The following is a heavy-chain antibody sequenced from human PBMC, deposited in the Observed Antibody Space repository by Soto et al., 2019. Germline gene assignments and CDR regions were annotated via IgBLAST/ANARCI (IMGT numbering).Heavy chain of an antibody. Sequence: LRLSCAASGFMFSRSGMTWVRQAPGMRLESVAGIGGSGRNTYYADSVKGRFTISRDNSKNTLFLQMNSLRDEDTAIYYCAKDGLSDSPSAIDYWGQGTRVTVSS. CDR2: IGGSGRNT. J-gene: IGHJ4*02. D-gene: IGHD6-13*01. CDR1: GFMFSRSG. CDR3: AKDGLSDSPSAIDY. V-gene: IGHV3-23*01.